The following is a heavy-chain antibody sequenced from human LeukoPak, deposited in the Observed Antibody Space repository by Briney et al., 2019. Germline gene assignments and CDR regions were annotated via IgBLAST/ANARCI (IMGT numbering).Heavy chain of an antibody. CDR2: IYYSGST. Sequence: WETLSLTCTVSGGSISSYYWSWIRQPPGKGLEWIGYIYYSGSTNYNPSLKSRVTISVDTSKNQFSLKLSSVTAADTAVYYCARHGSGSYYEFDYWGQGTLVTVSS. D-gene: IGHD3-10*01. CDR1: GGSISSYY. V-gene: IGHV4-59*08. CDR3: ARHGSGSYYEFDY. J-gene: IGHJ4*02.